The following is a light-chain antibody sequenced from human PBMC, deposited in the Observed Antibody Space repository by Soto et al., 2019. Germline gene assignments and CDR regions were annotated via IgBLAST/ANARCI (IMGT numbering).Light chain of an antibody. J-gene: IGKJ2*01. CDR3: QQYHNLPPGFT. CDR1: QGIGNH. CDR2: DTS. V-gene: IGKV1-33*01. Sequence: DIQMTQSPSSLSASVGDRVTITCQASQGIGNHLNWYQQKRGKAPKLLIYDTSDLETGVPSRFSGRGSGTNFTFTISSLQPEDIATYFCQQYHNLPPGFTCGQGTKLELK.